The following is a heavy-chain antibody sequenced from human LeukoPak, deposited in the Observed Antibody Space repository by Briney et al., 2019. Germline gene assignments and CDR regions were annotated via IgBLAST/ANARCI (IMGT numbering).Heavy chain of an antibody. CDR2: INHSGST. J-gene: IGHJ4*02. D-gene: IGHD2-15*01. V-gene: IGHV4-34*01. CDR3: ARGRVVGASPLVY. CDR1: GGSFSGYY. Sequence: PSETLSLTCAAYGGSFSGYYRSWIRQPPGKGLEWIGEINHSGSTNYNPSLKSRVTISVGTSKNQFSLRLSSVTAADTAVYYCARGRVVGASPLVYWGQGTLVTVSS.